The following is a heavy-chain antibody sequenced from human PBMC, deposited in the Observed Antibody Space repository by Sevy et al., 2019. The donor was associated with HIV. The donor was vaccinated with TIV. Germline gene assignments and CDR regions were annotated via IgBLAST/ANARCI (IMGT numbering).Heavy chain of an antibody. CDR3: VIGDYYDTNGHFVYAFDI. CDR2: INQHGSQK. Sequence: GGSLRLSCVASGFTFSNYWMSWVRQAPGKGLEWVANINQHGSQKFYVDSMKGRFSISRDNPKNSLYLQMRSLRAEYTALYYWVIGDYYDTNGHFVYAFDIWGQGTIVTFSS. J-gene: IGHJ3*02. D-gene: IGHD3-22*01. CDR1: GFTFSNYW. V-gene: IGHV3-7*01.